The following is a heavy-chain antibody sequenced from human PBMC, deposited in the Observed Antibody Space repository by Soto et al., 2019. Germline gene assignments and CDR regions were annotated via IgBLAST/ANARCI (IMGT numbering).Heavy chain of an antibody. D-gene: IGHD3-10*01. Sequence: SETLSLTCTVSVSGGSISSYYWSWIRQPPGKGLEWIGYIYYSGSTNYNPSLKSRVTISVDTSKNQFSLKLSSVTAADTAVYYCARDGSPSFGSWFDSWGQGSLVTVSS. CDR2: IYYSGST. CDR1: GGSISSYY. J-gene: IGHJ5*01. V-gene: IGHV4-59*01. CDR3: ARDGSPSFGSWFDS.